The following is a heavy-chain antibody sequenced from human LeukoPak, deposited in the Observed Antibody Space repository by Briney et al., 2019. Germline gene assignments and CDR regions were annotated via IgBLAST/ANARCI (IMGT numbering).Heavy chain of an antibody. V-gene: IGHV4-4*07. CDR3: ARDSTEWELLWWFDP. Sequence: SETLSLTCTVSGGSISSYYWSWIRQPAGKGLEWIGRIYTSGSTNYNPSLKSRVTMSVDTSKNQFSLKPSSVTAADTAVYYCARDSTEWELLWWFDPWGQGTLVTVSS. D-gene: IGHD1-26*01. CDR1: GGSISSYY. J-gene: IGHJ5*02. CDR2: IYTSGST.